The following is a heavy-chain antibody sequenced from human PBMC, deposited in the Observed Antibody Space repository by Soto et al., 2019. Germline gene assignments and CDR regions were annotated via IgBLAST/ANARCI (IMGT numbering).Heavy chain of an antibody. CDR2: ISSTSNVA. Sequence: GGSLRLSCEGSGFTFTDYSMLWVRQAPGRGLEWVSYISSTSNVAFYVDSVEGRFTTSRDNAKNTLYLQMNSLRDEDTAVYYCASCYGDYDFHCEYGGQGTLVTVSS. CDR3: ASCYGDYDFHCEY. CDR1: GFTFTDYS. D-gene: IGHD3-3*01. V-gene: IGHV3-21*05. J-gene: IGHJ4*02.